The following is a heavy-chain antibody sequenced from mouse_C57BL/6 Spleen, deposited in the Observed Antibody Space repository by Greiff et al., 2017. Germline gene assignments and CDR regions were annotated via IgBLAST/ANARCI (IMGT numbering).Heavy chain of an antibody. Sequence: QVQLQQSGPELVKPGASVKISCKASGYAFSSSWMNWVKQRPGKGLEWIGRIYPGDGDTNYNGKFKGKSTLTVDKSSSTAYMQLSSLTSEDSAVYYCARGDPTGAGYFDVWGTGTTVTVSS. V-gene: IGHV1-82*01. CDR2: IYPGDGDT. CDR3: ARGDPTGAGYFDV. CDR1: GYAFSSSW. J-gene: IGHJ1*03.